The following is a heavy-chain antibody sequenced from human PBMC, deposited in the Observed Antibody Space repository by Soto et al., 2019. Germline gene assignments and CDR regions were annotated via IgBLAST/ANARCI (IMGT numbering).Heavy chain of an antibody. V-gene: IGHV3-15*07. J-gene: IGHJ4*02. CDR2: IKSKTDGGTT. CDR3: TTERERITIFGVVIIRSYYFDY. Sequence: GGSLRLSCAASGFTFSNAWMNWVRQAPGKGLEWVGRIKSKTDGGTTDYAAPVKGRFTISRDDSKNTLYLQMNSLKTEDTAVYYCTTERERITIFGVVIIRSYYFDYWGQGTLVTVSS. D-gene: IGHD3-3*01. CDR1: GFTFSNAW.